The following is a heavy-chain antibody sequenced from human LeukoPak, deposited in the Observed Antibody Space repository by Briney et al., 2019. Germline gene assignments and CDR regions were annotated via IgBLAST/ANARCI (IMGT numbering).Heavy chain of an antibody. CDR1: GFTFSSYG. V-gene: IGHV3-30*18. D-gene: IGHD3-22*01. J-gene: IGHJ6*02. Sequence: PGRSLRLSCAASGFTFSSYGMHWVRQAPGKGLEWVAVISYDGSNKYYADSVRGRFTISRDNSKNTLYPQMNSLRAEDTAVYYCAKDHHYYYDSSGYYYYYYGMDVWGQGTTVTVSS. CDR2: ISYDGSNK. CDR3: AKDHHYYYDSSGYYYYYYGMDV.